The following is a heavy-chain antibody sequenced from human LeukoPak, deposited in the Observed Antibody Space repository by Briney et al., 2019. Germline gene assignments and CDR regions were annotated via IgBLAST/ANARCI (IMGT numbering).Heavy chain of an antibody. J-gene: IGHJ4*02. CDR2: ISGSGGST. Sequence: SGGSLRLSCAASGFTFSSYAMSWVRQAPGKGLEWVSAISGSGGSTYYADSVKGRFTISRDNSKNTLYLQMNSLRAEDTAVYYCAKDLIADGYKWGDYWGQGTLVTVSS. D-gene: IGHD5-24*01. CDR3: AKDLIADGYKWGDY. V-gene: IGHV3-23*01. CDR1: GFTFSSYA.